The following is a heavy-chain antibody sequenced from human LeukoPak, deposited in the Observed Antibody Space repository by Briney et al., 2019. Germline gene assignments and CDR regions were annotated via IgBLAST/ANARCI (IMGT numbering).Heavy chain of an antibody. CDR3: AKERYTYASDWYFDL. V-gene: IGHV3-7*01. D-gene: IGHD3-16*01. J-gene: IGHJ2*01. Sequence: GGSLRLSCAASGFSFSSYWMNWVRQASGKGLEWVANIKQDGSEKYYVDSVKGRFTISRDNAKNSLYLQMNSLSAEDTAVYYCAKERYTYASDWYFDLWGRGTLVGVSS. CDR2: IKQDGSEK. CDR1: GFSFSSYW.